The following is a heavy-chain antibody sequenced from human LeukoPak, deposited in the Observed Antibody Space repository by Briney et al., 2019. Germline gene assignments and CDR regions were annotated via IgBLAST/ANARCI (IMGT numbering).Heavy chain of an antibody. D-gene: IGHD3-22*01. J-gene: IGHJ4*02. CDR2: ISSSNSYI. Sequence: GGSLRLSCAASGFTFSSYSMNWVRQAPGKGLEWVSSISSSNSYIYYADSVRGRFTISRDNAKNSLYLQMNSLRAEDTAVYFCARGQPISMITGPYFDYWGQETLVTVSS. CDR3: ARGQPISMITGPYFDY. CDR1: GFTFSSYS. V-gene: IGHV3-21*01.